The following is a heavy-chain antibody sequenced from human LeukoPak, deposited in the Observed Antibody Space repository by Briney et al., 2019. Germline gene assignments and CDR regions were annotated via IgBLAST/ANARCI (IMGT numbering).Heavy chain of an antibody. J-gene: IGHJ4*02. V-gene: IGHV1-46*01. CDR1: GYTFTSYD. D-gene: IGHD5-12*01. CDR3: ASTYLYSGYEHTDY. Sequence: ASVKVSCKASGYTFTSYDINWVRQATGQGLEWMGIINPSGGSTSYAQKFQGRVTMTRDMSTSTVYMELSSLRSEDTAVYYCASTYLYSGYEHTDYWGQGTLVTVSS. CDR2: INPSGGST.